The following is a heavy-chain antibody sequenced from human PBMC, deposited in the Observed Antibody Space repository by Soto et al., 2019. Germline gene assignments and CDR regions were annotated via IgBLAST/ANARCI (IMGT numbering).Heavy chain of an antibody. J-gene: IGHJ4*02. CDR2: IYYSGST. CDR1: GGSISSYY. D-gene: IGHD2-2*01. Sequence: SQTLSLTCTVSGGSISSYYWSWIRQPPGKGLEWIGYIYYSGSTNYNPSLKSRVTISVDTSKNQFSLKLSSVTAADTAVYYCARVTDCSSTSCYSHIFDYWGQGTLVTVSS. V-gene: IGHV4-59*01. CDR3: ARVTDCSSTSCYSHIFDY.